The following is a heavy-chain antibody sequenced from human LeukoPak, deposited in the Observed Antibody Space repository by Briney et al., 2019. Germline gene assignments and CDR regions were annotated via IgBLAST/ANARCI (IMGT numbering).Heavy chain of an antibody. Sequence: SETLSLTCTVSGGSISSYYWSWIRQPPGKGLEWIGYIYYSGSTNYNPSLKSRVTISVDTSKDQFSLKLSSVTAADTAVYYCARAKSGYYDYVWGSYRYDGPFDYWGQGTLVTVSS. V-gene: IGHV4-59*01. J-gene: IGHJ4*02. D-gene: IGHD3-16*02. CDR3: ARAKSGYYDYVWGSYRYDGPFDY. CDR2: IYYSGST. CDR1: GGSISSYY.